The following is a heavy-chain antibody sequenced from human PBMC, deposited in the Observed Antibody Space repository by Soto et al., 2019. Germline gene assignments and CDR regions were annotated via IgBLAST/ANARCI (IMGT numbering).Heavy chain of an antibody. D-gene: IGHD1-1*01. V-gene: IGHV1-3*01. CDR2: INAGNGNT. Sequence: ASVKVSCKASGYTFTSYAMHWVRQAPGQRLEWMGWINAGNGNTKYSQKFQGRVTITRDTSASTAYMELSSLRSEDTAVYYCAREDGDWNRECDYWGQGTLVTVSS. J-gene: IGHJ4*02. CDR1: GYTFTSYA. CDR3: AREDGDWNRECDY.